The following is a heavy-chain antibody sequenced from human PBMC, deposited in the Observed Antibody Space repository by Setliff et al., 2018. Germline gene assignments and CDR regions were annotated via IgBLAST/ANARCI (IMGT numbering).Heavy chain of an antibody. CDR3: ASGLNWLSSTEFDY. D-gene: IGHD1-20*01. CDR1: GYSISSGYY. J-gene: IGHJ4*02. Sequence: SETLSLTCTVSGYSISSGYYWGWIRQPPGKGLEWIGCIYYSGSTYYNPSLKSRVTIPLDTSKNQFSLKLTSVTAAGTAVYYCASGLNWLSSTEFDYWGQGTQVTVSS. V-gene: IGHV4-38-2*02. CDR2: IYYSGST.